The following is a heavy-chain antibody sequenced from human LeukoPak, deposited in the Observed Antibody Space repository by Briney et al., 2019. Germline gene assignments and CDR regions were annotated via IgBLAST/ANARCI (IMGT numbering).Heavy chain of an antibody. CDR2: IYSGGST. CDR3: ARDRSTDWYYDFWSGTHWYFDL. CDR1: GFTVSSNY. Sequence: GGSLRLSCAASGFTVSSNYMSWVRQAPGKGLEWVSVIYSGGSTYYADSVKGRFTISRDNSKNTLHLQMNSLRAEDTAVYYCARDRSTDWYYDFWSGTHWYFDLWGRGTLVTVSS. V-gene: IGHV3-53*01. D-gene: IGHD3-3*01. J-gene: IGHJ2*01.